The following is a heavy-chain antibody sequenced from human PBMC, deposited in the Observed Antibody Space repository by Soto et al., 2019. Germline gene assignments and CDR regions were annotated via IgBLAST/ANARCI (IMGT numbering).Heavy chain of an antibody. CDR3: AREDRHGSGTGRGYYYYYYGMDV. D-gene: IGHD3-10*01. V-gene: IGHV4-4*07. Sequence: SETLSLTCTVSVGSISSYYWSWIRQPAGKGLEWIGRIYTSGSTNYNPSLKSRVTMSVDTSKNQFSLKLSSVTAADTAVYYCAREDRHGSGTGRGYYYYYYGMDVWGQGTTVTVSS. CDR2: IYTSGST. CDR1: VGSISSYY. J-gene: IGHJ6*02.